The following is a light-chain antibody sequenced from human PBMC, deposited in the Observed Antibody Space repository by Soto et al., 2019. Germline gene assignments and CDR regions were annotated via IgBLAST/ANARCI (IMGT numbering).Light chain of an antibody. CDR2: GAS. CDR3: QERSKWPLYT. J-gene: IGKJ2*01. V-gene: IGKV3-15*01. Sequence: EIVMTQSPATLSVSPGERASLSCRASQSVGSKLIWYQHKPGQPPRLLIYGASARATGIPARFSGSGSGTEFTLTISSLQPEDSAIYYCQERSKWPLYTFGQETKLEIK. CDR1: QSVGSK.